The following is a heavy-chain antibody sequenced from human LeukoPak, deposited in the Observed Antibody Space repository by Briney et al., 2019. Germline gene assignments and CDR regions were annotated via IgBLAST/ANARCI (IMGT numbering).Heavy chain of an antibody. CDR3: ARNREMVLGPGTIDY. CDR1: GGSISSSNW. V-gene: IGHV4-4*02. J-gene: IGHJ4*02. D-gene: IGHD5-24*01. Sequence: SGTLSLTCAVSGGSISSSNWWSWVRQPPGKGLEWIGEIYHSGSTNYNPSLKSRVTISVDKSKNQFSLKLSSVTAADTAVYYCARNREMVLGPGTIDYWGQGTLVTVSS. CDR2: IYHSGST.